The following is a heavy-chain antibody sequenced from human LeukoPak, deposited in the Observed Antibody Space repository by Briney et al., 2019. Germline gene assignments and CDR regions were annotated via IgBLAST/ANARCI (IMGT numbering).Heavy chain of an antibody. D-gene: IGHD3-10*01. V-gene: IGHV3-7*03. Sequence: PGGSLRLSCAASGFTFSSYWMSWVRQAPGKGLEWVANIKQDGSEKYYVDSVKGRFTISRDNSKNTLYLQMNSLRAEDTAVYYCAKDGFGGLGGYWGQGTLVTVSS. CDR1: GFTFSSYW. J-gene: IGHJ4*02. CDR3: AKDGFGGLGGY. CDR2: IKQDGSEK.